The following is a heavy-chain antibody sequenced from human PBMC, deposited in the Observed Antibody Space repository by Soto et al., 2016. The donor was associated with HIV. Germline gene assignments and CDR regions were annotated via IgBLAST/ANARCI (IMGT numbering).Heavy chain of an antibody. CDR2: ISSGGSTK. J-gene: IGHJ6*03. D-gene: IGHD3-3*01. Sequence: QVQLVESGGGLVKPGGSLRLSCAASGFTFSDYYMTWIRQAPGKGLEWVSYISSGGSTKYYADSVKGRFAISRDNAKNSLYLQMNSLSAEDTAVYYCARANVFLEGIFYEATYYYYYMDVWGKGTTVTVSS. CDR1: GFTFSDYY. CDR3: ARANVFLEGIFYEATYYYYYMDV. V-gene: IGHV3-11*04.